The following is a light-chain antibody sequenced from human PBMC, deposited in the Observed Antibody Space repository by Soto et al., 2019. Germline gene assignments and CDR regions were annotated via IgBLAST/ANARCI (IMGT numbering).Light chain of an antibody. V-gene: IGKV3-20*01. Sequence: EIVLTQSPGTLSLSPGERATLSCRASQSVSSSYLAWYQQKPGQAPRLLIYGASSRATGIPDRFSGSGSGTDFTLTISILEPEEFAVYYCQQYGSSGTFGQGTKVDIK. J-gene: IGKJ1*01. CDR2: GAS. CDR3: QQYGSSGT. CDR1: QSVSSSY.